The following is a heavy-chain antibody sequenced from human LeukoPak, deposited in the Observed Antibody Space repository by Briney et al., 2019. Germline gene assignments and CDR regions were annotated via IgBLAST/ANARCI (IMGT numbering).Heavy chain of an antibody. CDR1: GFTFSSYS. V-gene: IGHV3-21*01. J-gene: IGHJ5*02. Sequence: GVLRLSCAASGFTFSSYSMNWVRQAPGKGLEWVSSISSSSSYIYYADSVKGRFTISRDNAKNSLYLQMNSLRAEDTAVYYCAAAAAAYNWFDPWGQGTLVTVSS. D-gene: IGHD6-13*01. CDR2: ISSSSSYI. CDR3: AAAAAAYNWFDP.